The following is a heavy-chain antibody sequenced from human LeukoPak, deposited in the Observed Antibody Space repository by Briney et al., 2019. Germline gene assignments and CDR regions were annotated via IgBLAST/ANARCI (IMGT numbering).Heavy chain of an antibody. J-gene: IGHJ4*02. CDR2: IYYGGST. Sequence: SETLSLTCTVTGGTVSSSHYYWGWIRQPPGKGLEWIGSIYYGGSTYYYPSLKSRLTISVDTTKNLFTLRLSSVTAADTAVYYCARLVWVDILSPAEAYYFDYWGQGTLVTVSS. D-gene: IGHD3-9*01. CDR1: GGTVSSSHYY. CDR3: ARLVWVDILSPAEAYYFDY. V-gene: IGHV4-39*01.